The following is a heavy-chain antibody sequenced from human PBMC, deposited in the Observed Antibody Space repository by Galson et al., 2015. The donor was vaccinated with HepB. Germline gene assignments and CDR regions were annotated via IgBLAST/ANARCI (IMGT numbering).Heavy chain of an antibody. D-gene: IGHD1-14*01. V-gene: IGHV1-18*04. CDR2: ISAYNGNT. Sequence: VKVSCKASGYTFTSYGISWVRQAPGQGLEWMGWISAYNGNTNYAQKLQGRVTMTTDTSTSTAYMELRSLRSDDTAVYYCAREGSGTTLSNWFDPWGQGTLVTVSS. J-gene: IGHJ5*02. CDR3: AREGSGTTLSNWFDP. CDR1: GYTFTSYG.